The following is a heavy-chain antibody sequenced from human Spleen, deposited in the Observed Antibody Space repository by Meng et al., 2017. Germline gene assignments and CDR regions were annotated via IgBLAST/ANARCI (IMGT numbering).Heavy chain of an antibody. V-gene: IGHV3-11*04. J-gene: IGHJ4*02. D-gene: IGHD3-22*01. CDR1: GFTFSDYY. CDR2: ISSSGSTI. Sequence: GESLKISCAASGFTFSDYYMSWIRQAPGKGLEWVSYISSSGSTIYYADSVKGRFTISRDNAKNSLYLQMNSLRAEDTAVYYCARDALNYYDSSGFYFLFDYWGQGTLVTVSS. CDR3: ARDALNYYDSSGFYFLFDY.